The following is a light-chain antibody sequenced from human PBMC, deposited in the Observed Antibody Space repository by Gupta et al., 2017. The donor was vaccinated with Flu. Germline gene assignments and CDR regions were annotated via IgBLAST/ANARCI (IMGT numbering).Light chain of an antibody. CDR3: MQGAHWPWA. V-gene: IGKV2-30*01. CDR1: QGLVYSDGNTY. J-gene: IGKJ1*01. Sequence: DVVMTQSPLPLPVTLGQPASISCRSSQGLVYSDGNTYLHWFQQWPAQSPRRLIYQVSYRDSGVPDRFSGSGSGTDFTMKISRVEAEDVGIYFCMQGAHWPWAFGQGTTVEIK. CDR2: QVS.